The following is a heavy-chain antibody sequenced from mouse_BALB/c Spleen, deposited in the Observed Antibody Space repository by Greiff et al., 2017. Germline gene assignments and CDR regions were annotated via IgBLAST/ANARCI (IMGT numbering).Heavy chain of an antibody. Sequence: EVKLVESGGGLVKPGGSLKLSCAASGFTFSDYYMYWVRQTPEKRLEWVATISDGGSYTYYPDSVKGRFTISRDNAKNNLYLQMSSLKSEDTAMYYCARDKTGREAWFAYWGQGTLVTVSA. CDR1: GFTFSDYY. CDR3: ARDKTGREAWFAY. CDR2: ISDGGSYT. V-gene: IGHV5-4*02. D-gene: IGHD4-1*01. J-gene: IGHJ3*01.